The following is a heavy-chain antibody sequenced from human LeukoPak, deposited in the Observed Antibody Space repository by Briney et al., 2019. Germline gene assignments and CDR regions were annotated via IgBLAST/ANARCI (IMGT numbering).Heavy chain of an antibody. CDR3: ARVGPTGTGTFDY. CDR2: INHSGST. D-gene: IGHD1-1*01. V-gene: IGHV4-34*01. J-gene: IGHJ4*02. Sequence: SETLSLTCAVYGGSFSGYYWSWIRQPPGKGLEWIGEINHSGSTNYNPSLKSRVTISVDTSKNQFSLKLSSVTAADTAVYYCARVGPTGTGTFDYWGQGTLVTVSS. CDR1: GGSFSGYY.